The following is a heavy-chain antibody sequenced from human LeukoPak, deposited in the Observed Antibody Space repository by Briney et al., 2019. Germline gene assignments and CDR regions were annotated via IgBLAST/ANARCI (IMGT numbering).Heavy chain of an antibody. CDR3: GKAAEDCYYGMDV. J-gene: IGHJ6*04. CDR2: ISAYNGNT. CDR1: GYTFTSYG. V-gene: IGHV1-18*04. D-gene: IGHD6-13*01. Sequence: ASVKVSCKASGYTFTSYGISWVRQAPGQGLEWMGWISAYNGNTNYAQKLQGRVTMTTDTSTSTAYMELRSLRSDDTAVYYCGKAAEDCYYGMDVWGKGTTVTVSS.